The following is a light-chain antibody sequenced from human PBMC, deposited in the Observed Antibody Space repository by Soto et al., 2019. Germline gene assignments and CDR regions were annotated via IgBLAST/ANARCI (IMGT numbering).Light chain of an antibody. CDR1: QGISNY. CDR3: QKYNSAPRT. J-gene: IGKJ1*01. V-gene: IGKV1-27*01. CDR2: AAS. Sequence: DIQMTQSPSSLSASVGDRVTITCRASQGISNYLAWYQQKPGKVHKLLIYAASTLQSGVPSRFNGSGSGTDFTLTISSLQPDDVATYYCQKYNSAPRTFDQGTKVDIK.